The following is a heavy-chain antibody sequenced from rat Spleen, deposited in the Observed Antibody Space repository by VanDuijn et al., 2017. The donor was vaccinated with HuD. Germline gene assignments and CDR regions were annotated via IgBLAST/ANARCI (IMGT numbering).Heavy chain of an antibody. Sequence: EVQLVESDGGLVQPGRSLNLSCAASGFTFSDYNMAWVRQTPKKGLEWVATISYDGSGTFYRDSVKGRFTISRDNARITLYLQMDSLRSEDTATYYCARPNYGYPFAYWGQGTLVTVSS. D-gene: IGHD1-11*01. J-gene: IGHJ3*01. CDR3: ARPNYGYPFAY. CDR2: ISYDGSGT. CDR1: GFTFSDYN. V-gene: IGHV5-7*01.